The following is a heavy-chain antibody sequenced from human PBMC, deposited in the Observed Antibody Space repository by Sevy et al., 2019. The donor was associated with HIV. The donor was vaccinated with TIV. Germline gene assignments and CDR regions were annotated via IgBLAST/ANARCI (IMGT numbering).Heavy chain of an antibody. J-gene: IGHJ5*02. D-gene: IGHD2-2*01. CDR2: INESGIT. CDR1: DGSFSGYY. V-gene: IGHV4-34*01. Sequence: SEPLSLTCAVHDGSFSGYYWNWIRQLPGKGLEWIGEINESGITYYNPSLKSRVTISVDTSKKQFSLKLNSVTAADTAVYFCARSPPVVVVPGAPSWFDPWGQGTLVTVSS. CDR3: ARSPPVVVVPGAPSWFDP.